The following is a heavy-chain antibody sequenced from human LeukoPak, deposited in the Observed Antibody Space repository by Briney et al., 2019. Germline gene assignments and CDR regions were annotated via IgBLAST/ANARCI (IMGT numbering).Heavy chain of an antibody. CDR3: ARGRAGIAAAGFDY. D-gene: IGHD6-13*01. CDR1: GFTFSMSS. CDR2: ISFDGANK. V-gene: IGHV3-30*04. J-gene: IGHJ4*02. Sequence: GGSLRLSCATSGFTFSMSSMQWVRLAPGKGLEWLAGISFDGANKFSGDSVKGRFSISRDNSKNTLYLQMNRLGLDDTAVYFCARGRAGIAAAGFDYWGQGTLVTVSS.